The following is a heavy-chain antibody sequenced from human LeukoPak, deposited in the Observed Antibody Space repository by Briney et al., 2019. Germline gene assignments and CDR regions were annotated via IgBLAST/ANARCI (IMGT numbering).Heavy chain of an antibody. CDR2: IGSYAGDT. D-gene: IGHD3-22*01. CDR1: TSY. V-gene: IGHV1-18*01. Sequence: ASVKVSCKATSYISWVRQAPGQGLEWMGWIGSYAGDTYYAQKFQGRVTVTTDTSSSTAYMELRSQRSDATAVYYCARDFWNFDDSRGYYRDFDSWGQGTLVTVSS. J-gene: IGHJ5*01. CDR3: ARDFWNFDDSRGYYRDFDS.